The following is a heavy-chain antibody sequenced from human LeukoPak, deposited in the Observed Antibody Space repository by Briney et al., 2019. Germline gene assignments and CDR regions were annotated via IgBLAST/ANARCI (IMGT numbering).Heavy chain of an antibody. D-gene: IGHD2-21*01. J-gene: IGHJ6*02. Sequence: SETLSLTCTVPGGSISSYYWSWIRQPPGQGLEWIGYIYYSASTNYNPSLKSRVTISIDTSKNQFSLQLNSVTPEDTAVYYCARGRIAYYGMDVWGQGTTVTVSS. CDR1: GGSISSYY. V-gene: IGHV4-59*12. CDR3: ARGRIAYYGMDV. CDR2: IYYSAST.